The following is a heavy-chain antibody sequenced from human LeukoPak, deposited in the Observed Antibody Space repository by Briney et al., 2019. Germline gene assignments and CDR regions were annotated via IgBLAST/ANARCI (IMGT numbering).Heavy chain of an antibody. J-gene: IGHJ5*02. Sequence: GGSLRLSCAASGFTFSSYWMSWVRQAPGKGLEWVANIKQDGSEKYYVDSVKGRFTISRDNAKNSLYLQMNSLRAEDTAVYYCARGSEAVRGVINRLNWFDPWGQGTLVTVSS. CDR3: ARGSEAVRGVINRLNWFDP. CDR2: IKQDGSEK. CDR1: GFTFSSYW. D-gene: IGHD3-10*01. V-gene: IGHV3-7*01.